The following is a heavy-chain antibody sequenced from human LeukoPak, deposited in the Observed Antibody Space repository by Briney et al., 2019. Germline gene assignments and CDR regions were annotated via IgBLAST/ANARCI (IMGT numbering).Heavy chain of an antibody. CDR1: GGSISSGSYY. D-gene: IGHD3-3*01. Sequence: PSETLSLTCTVSGGSISSGSYYWSWIRQPAGKGLEWIGRIYTSGSTNYNPTLNSRVTISVDTSKNQFSLKLSSVTAADTAVYYCARGDFWSGYRHAFDIWGQGTMVTVSS. CDR3: ARGDFWSGYRHAFDI. CDR2: IYTSGST. J-gene: IGHJ3*02. V-gene: IGHV4-61*02.